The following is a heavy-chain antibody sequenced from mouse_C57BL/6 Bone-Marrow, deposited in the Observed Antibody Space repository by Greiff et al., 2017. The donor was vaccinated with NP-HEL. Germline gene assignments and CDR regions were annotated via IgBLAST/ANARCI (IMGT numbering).Heavy chain of an antibody. CDR3: ARVDDGYFY. J-gene: IGHJ2*01. Sequence: EVKLMESGPGLVKPSQSLSLTCSVTGYSITSGYYWNWIRQFPGNKLEWMGYISYDGSNNYNPSLKNRISITRDTSKNQFFLKLNSVTTEDTATYYCARVDDGYFYWGQGTTLTVSS. V-gene: IGHV3-6*01. CDR1: GYSITSGYY. D-gene: IGHD2-3*01. CDR2: ISYDGSN.